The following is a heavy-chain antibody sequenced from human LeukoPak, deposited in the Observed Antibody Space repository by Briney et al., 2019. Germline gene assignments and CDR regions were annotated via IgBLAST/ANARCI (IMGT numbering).Heavy chain of an antibody. CDR3: ARAFGAMAKIYGMDV. CDR2: ISAYYGNT. CDR1: GYTFTIYG. J-gene: IGHJ6*04. D-gene: IGHD3-16*01. Sequence: ASVKVSFKASGYTFTIYGISWVRQAPGQGLEWMGWISAYYGNTNYAQKLQGRVTMTTDTSTSTAYMELRSLRSDDTAVYYCARAFGAMAKIYGMDVWGKGTTVTVSS. V-gene: IGHV1-18*04.